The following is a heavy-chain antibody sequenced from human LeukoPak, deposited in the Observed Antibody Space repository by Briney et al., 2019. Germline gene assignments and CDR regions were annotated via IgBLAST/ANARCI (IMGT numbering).Heavy chain of an antibody. CDR1: GFTFSSYS. V-gene: IGHV3-21*01. CDR3: AKDIGSSSWVGFDY. Sequence: PGGSLRLSCAASGFTFSSYSMNWVRQAPGKGLEWVSSISSSSSYIYYADSVKGRFTISRDNAKNSLYLQMNSLRAEDTAVYYCAKDIGSSSWVGFDYWGQGTLVTVSS. CDR2: ISSSSSYI. J-gene: IGHJ4*02. D-gene: IGHD6-13*01.